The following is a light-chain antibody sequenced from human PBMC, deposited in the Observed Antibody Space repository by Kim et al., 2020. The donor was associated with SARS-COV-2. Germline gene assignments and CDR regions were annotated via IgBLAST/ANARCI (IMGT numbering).Light chain of an antibody. CDR3: QHHSNWPLT. CDR1: QSVSTY. Sequence: LPPGERATLSCRASQSVSTYLVWYQQKPGQAPRLLMSEPFTRAPGIPARFSGSGSGTDFTPTVSSLEPEDFAIYYCQHHSNWPLTFGCGTKVDIK. J-gene: IGKJ4*01. V-gene: IGKV3-11*01. CDR2: EPF.